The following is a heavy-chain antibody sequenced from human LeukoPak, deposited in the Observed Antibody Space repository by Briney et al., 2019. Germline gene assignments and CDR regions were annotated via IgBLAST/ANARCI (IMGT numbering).Heavy chain of an antibody. J-gene: IGHJ5*02. Sequence: ASVKLSCKSSGYTFTNYGITWVRQAPGQGLEWRGWISAYIGNTNYAQKLQGRVTITTDTSTSTAYMELRSLRSDETAVYFCARDDYGDSKGWFDPWGQGTLVTVSS. V-gene: IGHV1-18*01. CDR2: ISAYIGNT. CDR3: ARDDYGDSKGWFDP. CDR1: GYTFTNYG. D-gene: IGHD4-17*01.